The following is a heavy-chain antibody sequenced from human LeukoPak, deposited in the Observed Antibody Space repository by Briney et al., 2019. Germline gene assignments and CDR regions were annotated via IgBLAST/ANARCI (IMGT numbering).Heavy chain of an antibody. CDR1: GFTFSSYA. D-gene: IGHD2-15*01. J-gene: IGHJ3*02. Sequence: PGGSLRLSCAASGFTFSSYAMSWVRQAPGKGLEWVSAISGSGGSTYYADSVKGRFTISRDNSKNTLYLQMSSLRSEDTAVYYCARERPVVVAAAGAFDIWGQGTMVTVSS. CDR3: ARERPVVVAAAGAFDI. V-gene: IGHV3-23*01. CDR2: ISGSGGST.